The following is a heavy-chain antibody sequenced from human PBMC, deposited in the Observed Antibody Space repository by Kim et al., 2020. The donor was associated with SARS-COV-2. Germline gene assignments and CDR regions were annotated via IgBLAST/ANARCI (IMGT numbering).Heavy chain of an antibody. CDR1: GGTFSSYA. D-gene: IGHD3-16*02. J-gene: IGHJ4*02. CDR3: ARVYYDYIWGSYRTNAFDY. V-gene: IGHV1-69*13. CDR2: IIPIFGTA. Sequence: SVKVSCKASGGTFSSYAISWVRQAPGQGLEWMGGIIPIFGTANYAQKFQGRVTITADESTSTAYMELSSLRSEDTAMYYCARVYYDYIWGSYRTNAFDYWGQGTLVTVSS.